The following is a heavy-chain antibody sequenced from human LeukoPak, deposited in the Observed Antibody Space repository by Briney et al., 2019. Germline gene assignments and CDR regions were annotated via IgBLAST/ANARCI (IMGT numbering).Heavy chain of an antibody. CDR1: GGSISSSSYY. CDR2: IYYSGST. J-gene: IGHJ4*02. V-gene: IGHV4-39*01. CDR3: ARGPPRFTMVRGVIGDY. D-gene: IGHD3-10*01. Sequence: PSEPLSLTCTVSGGSISSSSYYWGWIRQPPGKGLEWIGSIYYSGSTYYNPSLKSRVTISVDTSKNQFSLKLSSVTAADTAVYYCARGPPRFTMVRGVIGDYWGQGTLVTVSS.